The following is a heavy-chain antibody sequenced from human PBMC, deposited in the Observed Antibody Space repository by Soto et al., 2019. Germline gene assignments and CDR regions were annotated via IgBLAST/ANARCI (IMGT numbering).Heavy chain of an antibody. CDR3: PPLLVQLRYFDWSANWFDP. D-gene: IGHD3-9*01. CDR2: ISSSGSTL. V-gene: IGHV3-48*03. J-gene: IGHJ5*02. Sequence: PGGSLRLSRAASWFTFSSYEMNWVRQAPGKGLEWVSCISSSGSTLYYADSVSGRFTISIDNAKNSLYLQMNSLRAEDTAVYYCPPLLVQLRYFDWSANWFDPWGQGTLVTVSS. CDR1: WFTFSSYE.